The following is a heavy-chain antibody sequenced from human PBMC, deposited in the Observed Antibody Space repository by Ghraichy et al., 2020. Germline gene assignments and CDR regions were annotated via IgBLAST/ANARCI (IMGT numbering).Heavy chain of an antibody. CDR2: INHSGST. V-gene: IGHV4-34*01. Sequence: SETLSLTCAVYGGSFSGYYWSWIRHPPGKGLEWIGEINHSGSTNYNPSLKSRVTISVDTSKNQFSLKLSSVTAADTAVYYCALRIRQQLAFGYYGMDVWGQGTTVTVSS. CDR3: ALRIRQQLAFGYYGMDV. CDR1: GGSFSGYY. D-gene: IGHD6-13*01. J-gene: IGHJ6*02.